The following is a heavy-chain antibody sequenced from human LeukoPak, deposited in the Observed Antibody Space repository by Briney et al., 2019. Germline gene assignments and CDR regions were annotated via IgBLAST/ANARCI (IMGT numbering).Heavy chain of an antibody. CDR1: GGSFSGYY. V-gene: IGHV4-34*01. J-gene: IGHJ4*02. CDR2: INHSGST. CDR3: ARGFGYSYGFDY. D-gene: IGHD5-18*01. Sequence: SETLSLTCAVYGGSFSGYYWSWIRQPPGEGLEWIGEINHSGSTNYNPSLKSRVTISVDTSKNQFSLKLSSVTAADTAVYYCARGFGYSYGFDYWGQGTLVTVSS.